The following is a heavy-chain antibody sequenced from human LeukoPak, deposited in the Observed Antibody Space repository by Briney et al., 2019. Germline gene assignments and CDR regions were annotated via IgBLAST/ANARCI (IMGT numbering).Heavy chain of an antibody. CDR3: ARVLRDCSGGSCLHYDY. CDR1: GYTFTGYY. Sequence: HVASVKVSCKASGYTFTGYYMHWVRQAPGQGLEWMGWINPNSGGTNYAQKFQGRVTMTRDTSISTAYMELSRLRSDDAAVYYCARVLRDCSGGSCLHYDYWGQGTLVTVSS. D-gene: IGHD2-15*01. V-gene: IGHV1-2*02. J-gene: IGHJ4*02. CDR2: INPNSGGT.